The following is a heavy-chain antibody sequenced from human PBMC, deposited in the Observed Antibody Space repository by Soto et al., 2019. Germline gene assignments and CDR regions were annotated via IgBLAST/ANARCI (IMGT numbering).Heavy chain of an antibody. CDR3: SRGRPFYDSSGYHFDD. V-gene: IGHV4-34*01. D-gene: IGHD3-22*01. CDR2: INYRGKT. CDR1: GVPFTAFY. J-gene: IGHJ4*02. Sequence: PSEKLPHTYAVSGVPFTAFYWTWTRQAPGKGLEWIGEINYRGKTVYSPSLGSRVTLSVDTSKSQVSLELTSVTAADTAVYYFSRGRPFYDSSGYHFDDWCQCSLVT.